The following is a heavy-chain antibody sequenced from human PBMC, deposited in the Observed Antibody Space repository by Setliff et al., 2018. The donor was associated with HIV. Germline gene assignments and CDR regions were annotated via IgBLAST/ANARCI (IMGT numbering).Heavy chain of an antibody. CDR1: GGSFRSYT. CDR2: IIPISGTA. V-gene: IGHV1-69*13. CDR3: ARPYSGHAPYYYGMDV. J-gene: IGHJ6*02. Sequence: SVKVSCKASGGSFRSYTISWVRQAPGQGLEWMGGIIPISGTANYAQKFQGRVTITADESTSTAYMELSSLRSEDTAVYYCARPYSGHAPYYYGMDVWGQGTMVTVSS. D-gene: IGHD5-12*01.